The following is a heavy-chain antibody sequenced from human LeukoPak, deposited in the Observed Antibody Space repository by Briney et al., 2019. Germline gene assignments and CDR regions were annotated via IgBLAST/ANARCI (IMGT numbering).Heavy chain of an antibody. D-gene: IGHD3-3*01. CDR3: AREGHGYYDFWSGYYAYYFDY. Sequence: SQTLSLTCTVSGGSISSGSYYWSWIRQPAGKGLEWIGRIYTSGSTNYNPSLKSRVTISVDTSKNQFSLKLSSVTAADTAVYYCAREGHGYYDFWSGYYAYYFDYWGQGTLVTVSS. CDR2: IYTSGST. CDR1: GGSISSGSYY. V-gene: IGHV4-61*02. J-gene: IGHJ4*02.